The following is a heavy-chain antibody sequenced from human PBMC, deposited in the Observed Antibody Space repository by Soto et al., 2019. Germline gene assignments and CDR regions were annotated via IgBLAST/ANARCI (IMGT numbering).Heavy chain of an antibody. CDR3: ARIRGLAARPDYFDY. Sequence: SGPTLVNPTETLTLTCTVSGFSLSNARMGVSWIRQPPGKALEWLAHIFSNDEKSYSTSLKSRLTISKDTSKSQVVLTMTNMDPVDTATYYCARIRGLAARPDYFDYWGQGTLVTVSS. V-gene: IGHV2-26*01. CDR2: IFSNDEK. D-gene: IGHD6-6*01. CDR1: GFSLSNARMG. J-gene: IGHJ4*02.